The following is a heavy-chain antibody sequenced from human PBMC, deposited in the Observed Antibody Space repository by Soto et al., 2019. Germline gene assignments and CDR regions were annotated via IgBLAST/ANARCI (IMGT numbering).Heavy chain of an antibody. CDR2: IWYDGSNK. J-gene: IGHJ6*02. D-gene: IGHD3-3*01. CDR1: GFTFSSYG. V-gene: IGHV3-33*01. Sequence: GGSLRLSCAASGFTFSSYGMHWVRQAPGKGLEWVAVIWYDGSNKYYADSVKGRFTISRDNSKNTLYLQMNSLRAEDTAVYYCAREYYDFWSGYYGSYYGMDGWGQGTTVTVSS. CDR3: AREYYDFWSGYYGSYYGMDG.